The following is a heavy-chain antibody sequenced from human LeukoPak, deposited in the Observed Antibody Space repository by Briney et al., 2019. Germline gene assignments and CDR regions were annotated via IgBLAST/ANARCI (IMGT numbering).Heavy chain of an antibody. V-gene: IGHV1-2*02. CDR1: GYTFTDYY. CDR2: INPSSGGT. D-gene: IGHD5-24*01. J-gene: IGHJ4*02. Sequence: ASVKVSCKASGYTFTDYYMQWVRQAPGQGLEWMGWINPSSGGTNYAQKFQGRVTMTRDTSMSTAYMDLNRLTSDDTAVYFCARDRYGDGFAHFDYWGQGTLVTVSS. CDR3: ARDRYGDGFAHFDY.